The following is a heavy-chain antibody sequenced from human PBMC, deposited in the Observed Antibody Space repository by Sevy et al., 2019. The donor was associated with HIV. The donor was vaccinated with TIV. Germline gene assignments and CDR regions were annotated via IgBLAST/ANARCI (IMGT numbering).Heavy chain of an antibody. CDR2: ISWNSGSI. CDR3: AKDIRKGRYCSGGSCSNGMDV. V-gene: IGHV3-9*01. Sequence: GGSLRLSCAASGFTFDDYAMHWDRQAPGKGLEWVSGISWNSGSIGYADSVKGRFTISRDNAKNSLYLQMNSLRAEDTALYYCAKDIRKGRYCSGGSCSNGMDVWGQGTTVTVSS. D-gene: IGHD2-15*01. J-gene: IGHJ6*02. CDR1: GFTFDDYA.